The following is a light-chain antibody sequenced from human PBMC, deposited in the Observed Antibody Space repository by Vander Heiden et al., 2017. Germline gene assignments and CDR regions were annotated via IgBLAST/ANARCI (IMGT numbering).Light chain of an antibody. Sequence: DIQMTQSPSSLSASVGDRVTITCRASQSVSRHLNWYQQKPGKAPQVLIHAASSLQSGVPSRFSGSGSGTDFTLTINSLQPEDFATYYCQQTYSTPPTFGHGTKVDI. V-gene: IGKV1-39*01. J-gene: IGKJ3*01. CDR3: QQTYSTPPT. CDR2: AAS. CDR1: QSVSRH.